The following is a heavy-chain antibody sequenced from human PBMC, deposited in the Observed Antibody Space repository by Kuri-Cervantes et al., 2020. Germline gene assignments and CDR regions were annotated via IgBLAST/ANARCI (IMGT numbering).Heavy chain of an antibody. Sequence: GGSLRLSCAASGFTFSSYEMNWVRQAPGKGLEWVSYISSSGSTIYYADSVKGRFTISRDNAKNSLYLQMNSLRAEDTAVYYCARDSPEVVVAAYFLYYYYYMDVWGKGTTVTVSS. D-gene: IGHD2-15*01. V-gene: IGHV3-48*03. CDR1: GFTFSSYE. CDR2: ISSSGSTI. CDR3: ARDSPEVVVAAYFLYYYYYMDV. J-gene: IGHJ6*03.